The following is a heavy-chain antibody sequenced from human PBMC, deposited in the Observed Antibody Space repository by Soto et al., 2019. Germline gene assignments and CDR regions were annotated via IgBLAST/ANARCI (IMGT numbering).Heavy chain of an antibody. CDR2: IYYSGST. D-gene: IGHD7-27*01. CDR3: ATWELRTGDFSY. V-gene: IGHV4-39*01. Sequence: PSETLSLTCTVSGGSISRTSYYWGWIRQPPGKGLEWIGTIYYSGSTYYNPSLKSRVTISVDTSKNQFSLKLSSVTAADTAVYFCATWELRTGDFSYWGQGTLVTVSS. CDR1: GGSISRTSYY. J-gene: IGHJ4*02.